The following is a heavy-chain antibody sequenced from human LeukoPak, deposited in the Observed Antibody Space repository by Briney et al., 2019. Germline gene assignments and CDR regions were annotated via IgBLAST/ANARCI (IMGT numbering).Heavy chain of an antibody. Sequence: TSETLSLTCAVYGGSFSGYYWSWIRQPPGKGLEWIGEINHSGSTNYNPSLKSRVTISVDTSKNQFSLKLSSVTAADTAVYYCASRGSYLATFDYWGQGTLVTVSS. CDR1: GGSFSGYY. CDR3: ASRGSYLATFDY. D-gene: IGHD1-26*01. CDR2: INHSGST. J-gene: IGHJ4*02. V-gene: IGHV4-34*01.